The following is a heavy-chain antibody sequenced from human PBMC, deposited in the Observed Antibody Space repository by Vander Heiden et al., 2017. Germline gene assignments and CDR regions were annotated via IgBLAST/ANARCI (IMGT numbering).Heavy chain of an antibody. D-gene: IGHD3-22*01. CDR1: GFRFRRHP. CDR3: AKGDIYDSTGYPVPGAFDL. J-gene: IGHJ3*01. Sequence: EVQLLESGGRSVPPGESLRRSCAAPGFRFRRHPSRWFRQAPGKGLEWVSDISGSGVTTYYGDSVKGRFIITRDNSKNTLYLQVNSLRTEDTALYYCAKGDIYDSTGYPVPGAFDLWGQGTMVTVS. V-gene: IGHV3-23*01. CDR2: ISGSGVTT.